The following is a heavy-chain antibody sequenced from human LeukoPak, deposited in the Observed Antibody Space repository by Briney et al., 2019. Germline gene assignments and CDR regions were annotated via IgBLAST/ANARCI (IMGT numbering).Heavy chain of an antibody. V-gene: IGHV3-74*01. Sequence: GGSLRLSCAASGFTFSSYWMHWVRQAPGKGLVWVSRINSDGSSTSYADSVKGRFAISRDNAKNTLYLQMNSLRAEDTAVYYCARAPVLRYFEWSEYSDASDTWGQGTMVTVSS. CDR2: INSDGSST. J-gene: IGHJ3*02. CDR1: GFTFSSYW. D-gene: IGHD3-9*01. CDR3: ARAPVLRYFEWSEYSDASDT.